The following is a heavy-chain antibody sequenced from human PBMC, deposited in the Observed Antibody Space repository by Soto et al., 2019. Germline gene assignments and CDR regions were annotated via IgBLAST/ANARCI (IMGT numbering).Heavy chain of an antibody. CDR3: ARVRRGNSDY. Sequence: GGSLRLSCAASGFTFSNYNMNWVRQAPGKGLEWLSYISTSSTTIYYADSVKGRFTISRDNAKSSLYLRINSLRDEDTAVYYCARVRRGNSDYWGQGTLVTVSS. CDR2: ISTSSTTI. CDR1: GFTFSNYN. D-gene: IGHD1-26*01. V-gene: IGHV3-48*02. J-gene: IGHJ4*02.